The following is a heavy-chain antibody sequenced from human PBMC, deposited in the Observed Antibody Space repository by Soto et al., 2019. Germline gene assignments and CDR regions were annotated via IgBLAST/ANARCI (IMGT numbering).Heavy chain of an antibody. CDR2: IYHSGTT. CDR1: GVSISSSSW. V-gene: IGHV4-4*02. D-gene: IGHD6-13*01. Sequence: PSETLSLTCAVSGVSISSSSWWVWVRQPPGKGLEWIGEIYHSGTTNYNPSLKSRVTISVDKSKNHFSLRLTSVTAADTAVYYCARAAQLVKNWFDPWGQGTLVTV. J-gene: IGHJ5*02. CDR3: ARAAQLVKNWFDP.